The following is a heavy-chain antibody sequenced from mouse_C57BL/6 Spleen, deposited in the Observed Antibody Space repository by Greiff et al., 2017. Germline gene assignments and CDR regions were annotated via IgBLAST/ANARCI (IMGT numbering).Heavy chain of an antibody. CDR2: ISGGGGNT. V-gene: IGHV5-9*01. Sequence: EVQGVESGGGLVKPGGSLKLSCAASGFTFSSYTMSWVRQTPEKRLEWVATISGGGGNTYYPDSVKGRFTISRDNAKNTLYLQMSSLRSEDTALYYCARQKERDYVDYWGQGTTLTVSS. CDR1: GFTFSSYT. CDR3: ARQKERDYVDY. J-gene: IGHJ2*01.